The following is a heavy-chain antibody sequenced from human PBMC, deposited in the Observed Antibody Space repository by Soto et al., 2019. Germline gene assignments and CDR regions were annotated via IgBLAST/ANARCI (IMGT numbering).Heavy chain of an antibody. CDR1: GYTFTGYY. CDR3: AISLGYCSGGSCYSRVVDAFDI. J-gene: IGHJ3*02. CDR2: INPNSGGT. D-gene: IGHD2-15*01. Sequence: QVQLVQSGAEVKKPGASVKVSCKASGYTFTGYYMHWVRQAPGQGLEWMGWINPNSGGTNYAQKLQGWVTMTRDTSISTAYMELSRLRSDDTAVYYCAISLGYCSGGSCYSRVVDAFDIWGQGTMVTVSS. V-gene: IGHV1-2*04.